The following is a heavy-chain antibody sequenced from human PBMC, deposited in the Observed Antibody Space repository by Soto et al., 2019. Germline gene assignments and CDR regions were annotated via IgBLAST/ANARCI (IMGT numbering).Heavy chain of an antibody. CDR3: ARDPITGXVRGVIIVGYYYYGMDV. Sequence: ASVKVSCKASGYTFTSYGISWVRQAPGQGLEWRGWISAYNGNTNYAQKLQGRVTMTTDTSTSTAYMELRSLRSDDTAVYYCARDPITGXVRGVIIVGYYYYGMDVWGQGTTVTVSS. CDR2: ISAYNGNT. V-gene: IGHV1-18*04. CDR1: GYTFTSYG. D-gene: IGHD3-10*01. J-gene: IGHJ6*02.